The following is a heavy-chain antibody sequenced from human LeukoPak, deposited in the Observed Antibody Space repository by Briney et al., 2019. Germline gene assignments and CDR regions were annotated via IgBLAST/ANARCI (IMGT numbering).Heavy chain of an antibody. D-gene: IGHD6-13*01. CDR2: IRYDGSNK. Sequence: GGSLRLSCAASGFTFSGDGMHWVRQAPGKGLEWVTFIRYDGSNKYYADSVKGRFTISRDNSKNTLYLQMNSLRAEDTAVYYCAKDPIAAAGARVFYYYYYYMDVWGKGTTVTVSS. CDR1: GFTFSGDG. CDR3: AKDPIAAAGARVFYYYYYYMDV. J-gene: IGHJ6*03. V-gene: IGHV3-30*02.